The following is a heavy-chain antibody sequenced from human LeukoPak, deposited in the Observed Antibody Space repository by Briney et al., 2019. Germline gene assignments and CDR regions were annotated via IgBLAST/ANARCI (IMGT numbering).Heavy chain of an antibody. CDR3: AKDLGFAGKFDY. Sequence: PGGSLRLSCAASGLSFSSYAMSWVRQAPGKGLEGVSTISGSGSNTFYADSVKGRFTISRDNSKNTLYLQMNSLRAEDTAVYYCAKDLGFAGKFDYWGQGTLVTVSS. CDR2: ISGSGSNT. J-gene: IGHJ4*02. V-gene: IGHV3-23*01. D-gene: IGHD3-16*01. CDR1: GLSFSSYA.